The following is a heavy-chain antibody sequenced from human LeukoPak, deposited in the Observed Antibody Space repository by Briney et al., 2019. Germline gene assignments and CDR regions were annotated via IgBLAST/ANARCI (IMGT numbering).Heavy chain of an antibody. CDR2: IQCDESKI. Sequence: PGGSLRLSCAASGFSFRNYGIHWVRQAPGKGLEWVAFIQCDESKIYYADSVKGRFTISRDNSKNTLYLQMNSLRPEDTAVYYCAKDLITGTSLFDYWGQGTLVTVSS. V-gene: IGHV3-30*02. J-gene: IGHJ4*02. D-gene: IGHD1/OR15-1a*01. CDR1: GFSFRNYG. CDR3: AKDLITGTSLFDY.